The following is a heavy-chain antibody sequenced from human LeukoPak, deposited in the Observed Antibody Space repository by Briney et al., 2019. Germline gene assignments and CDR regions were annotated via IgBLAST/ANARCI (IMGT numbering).Heavy chain of an antibody. CDR3: ARVRLYRYTDTSAYWDY. V-gene: IGHV1-24*01. D-gene: IGHD3-16*02. CDR1: GYTLTELS. CDR2: FDPEDGET. J-gene: IGHJ4*02. Sequence: ASVMVSCKVSGYTLTELSMHWVRQAPGKGLEWMGGFDPEDGETTYAQKFQGRVTMTEDTSTDTAYMELSSLRSEDTAVYYCARVRLYRYTDTSAYWDYWGQGTQVTVPS.